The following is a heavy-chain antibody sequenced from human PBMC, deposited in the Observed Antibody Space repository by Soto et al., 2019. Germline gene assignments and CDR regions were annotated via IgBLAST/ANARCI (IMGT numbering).Heavy chain of an antibody. D-gene: IGHD6-19*01. Sequence: GGSLGLSCAASGFTLKSYSMNWVRQAPGKGLEWVSSISSSSSYIYYADSVKGRFTISRDNAKNSLYLQMNSLRAEDTAVYYCAGELIAVADSKVDYWGQGTLVTVSS. V-gene: IGHV3-21*01. J-gene: IGHJ4*02. CDR2: ISSSSSYI. CDR3: AGELIAVADSKVDY. CDR1: GFTLKSYS.